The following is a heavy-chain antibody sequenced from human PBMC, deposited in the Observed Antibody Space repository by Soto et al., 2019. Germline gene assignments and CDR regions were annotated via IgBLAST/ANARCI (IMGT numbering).Heavy chain of an antibody. CDR1: GGSISSGGYY. CDR3: ASGEGDRSGYDHYYTYGMDV. V-gene: IGHV4-31*03. CDR2: IYYSGST. Sequence: SETLSLTCTVSGGSISSGGYYWSWIRQHPGKGLEWIGYIYYSGSTYYNPSLKSRVTISVDTSKNQFSLKLSSVTAADTAVYYCASGEGDRSGYDHYYTYGMDVWGQGARVTLSS. D-gene: IGHD3-22*01. J-gene: IGHJ6*02.